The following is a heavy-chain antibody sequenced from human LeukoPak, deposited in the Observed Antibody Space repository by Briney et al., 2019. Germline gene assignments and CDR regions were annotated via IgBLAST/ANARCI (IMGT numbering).Heavy chain of an antibody. CDR2: IYNSGTT. V-gene: IGHV4-4*07. D-gene: IGHD2-2*02. J-gene: IGHJ4*02. CDR1: GGSVSSHY. CDR3: ANSISVDFEY. Sequence: SETLSLTCTVSGGSVSSHYWNWIRQPAGKGLEWIGRIYNSGTTNYNPSLESRVTISIDRSKNQFSLKLTSVTAADTAVYYCANSISVDFEYWGQGTLVTVSS.